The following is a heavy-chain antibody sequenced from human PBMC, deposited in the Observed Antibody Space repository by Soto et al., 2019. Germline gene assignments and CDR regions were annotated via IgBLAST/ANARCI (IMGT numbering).Heavy chain of an antibody. CDR1: GGSISSSNW. Sequence: LRETLSLTCAVSGGSISSSNWWSWVRQPPGKGLEWIGETYHSGSTNYNPSLKSRVTISVDKSKNQFSLKLSSVTAAETAVYYCERALVVPAAYDRIDVWGQGTTVTVSS. J-gene: IGHJ6*02. CDR2: TYHSGST. CDR3: ERALVVPAAYDRIDV. D-gene: IGHD2-2*01. V-gene: IGHV4-4*03.